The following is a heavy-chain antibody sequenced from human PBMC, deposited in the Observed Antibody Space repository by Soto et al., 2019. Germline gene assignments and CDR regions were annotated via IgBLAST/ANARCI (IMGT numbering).Heavy chain of an antibody. Sequence: PSETLSLTCPVSGSSISSYYWSWIRQPPGKGLEWIGYIYYSGSTNYNPSLKSRVTISVDTSKNQFSLKLSSVTAADTAVYYCARAARDGYNFDYWGQGTLVTVSS. D-gene: IGHD5-12*01. J-gene: IGHJ4*02. V-gene: IGHV4-59*01. CDR3: ARAARDGYNFDY. CDR1: GSSISSYY. CDR2: IYYSGST.